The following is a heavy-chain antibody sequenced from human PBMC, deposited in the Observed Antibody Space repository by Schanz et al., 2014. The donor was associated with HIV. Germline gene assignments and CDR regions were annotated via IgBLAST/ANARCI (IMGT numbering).Heavy chain of an antibody. Sequence: QVQLVQSGAEVKKPGASVKVSCKASGYSFTSYDINWVRQATGQGLEWMGGFIPIFGTTNYAQKFQGRVTITADESTSTAYMELSSLRSEDTAVYYCASGRFDTVIWWGDAFLIWGRGTMVTVSS. CDR3: ASGRFDTVIWWGDAFLI. J-gene: IGHJ3*02. CDR1: GYSFTSYD. CDR2: FIPIFGTT. D-gene: IGHD5-18*01. V-gene: IGHV1-69*01.